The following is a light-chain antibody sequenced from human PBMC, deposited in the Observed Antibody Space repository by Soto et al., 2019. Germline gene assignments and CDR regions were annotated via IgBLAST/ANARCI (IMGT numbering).Light chain of an antibody. J-gene: IGLJ2*01. Sequence: QSVLTQPPSVSAAPGQKVTISCSGSSSNIGNNYVSWYQQLPGTAPKLLLYDNNKRPSGIPDRFSVSKSGTSATLGITGLQTGDEADYYCGTWDSSLSAVVFGGGTKGTVL. CDR3: GTWDSSLSAVV. V-gene: IGLV1-51*01. CDR1: SSNIGNNY. CDR2: DNN.